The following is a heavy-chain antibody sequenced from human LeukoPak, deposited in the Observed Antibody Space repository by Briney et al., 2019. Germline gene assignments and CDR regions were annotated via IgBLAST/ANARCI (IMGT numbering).Heavy chain of an antibody. CDR3: ATLHVVPTPRYYYFYYMDV. CDR1: GYTLTELS. Sequence: ASVKVSCKVSGYTLTELSMHWVRQAPGKGLEWMGGFDPEDGETIYAQKLQGRVTMTEDTSTDTAYMELSSLRSEDTAVYYCATLHVVPTPRYYYFYYMDVWGKGTTVTVSS. CDR2: FDPEDGET. D-gene: IGHD4/OR15-4a*01. J-gene: IGHJ6*03. V-gene: IGHV1-24*01.